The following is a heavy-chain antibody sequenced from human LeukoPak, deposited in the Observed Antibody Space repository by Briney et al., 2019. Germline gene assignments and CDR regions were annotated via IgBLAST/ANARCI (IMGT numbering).Heavy chain of an antibody. CDR2: IYYSGST. Sequence: PSETLSLTCSVSGGSTSTYYWSWIRQPPGKGLEWIGYIYYSGSTNYNPSLKSRVTISVDTSKNQFSLKLSSVTAADTAVYYCARMGDSSGYYSPAQIFFDYWGQGTLVTVSS. D-gene: IGHD3-22*01. V-gene: IGHV4-59*01. CDR1: GGSTSTYY. J-gene: IGHJ4*02. CDR3: ARMGDSSGYYSPAQIFFDY.